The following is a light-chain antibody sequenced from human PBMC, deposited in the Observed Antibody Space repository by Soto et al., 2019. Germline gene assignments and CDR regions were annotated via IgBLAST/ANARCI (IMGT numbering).Light chain of an antibody. J-gene: IGKJ4*01. CDR1: QSVLYSSNNKNY. Sequence: DIVMTQSPDSLAVSLGERATINCKSSQSVLYSSNNKNYLAWYQQKPRQPPKLLIYWASTRESGVPDRFSGSASGTDFTLTISSLQAEDVAVYYCQQYYNTPLTFGGGTKVEIK. V-gene: IGKV4-1*01. CDR2: WAS. CDR3: QQYYNTPLT.